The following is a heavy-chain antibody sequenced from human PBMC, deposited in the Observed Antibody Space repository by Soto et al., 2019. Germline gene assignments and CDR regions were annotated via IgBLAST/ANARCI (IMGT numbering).Heavy chain of an antibody. CDR1: GGSISSGGYY. J-gene: IGHJ5*02. V-gene: IGHV4-31*03. CDR3: ARDKYYYDSSGYSSNWFDP. D-gene: IGHD3-22*01. Sequence: SETLSLTCTVSGGSISSGGYYWSWIRQHPGKGLEWIGYIYYSGSTYYNPSLKSRVTISVDTSKNQFSLKLSSVTAADTAVYYCARDKYYYDSSGYSSNWFDPWGQGTLVTVSS. CDR2: IYYSGST.